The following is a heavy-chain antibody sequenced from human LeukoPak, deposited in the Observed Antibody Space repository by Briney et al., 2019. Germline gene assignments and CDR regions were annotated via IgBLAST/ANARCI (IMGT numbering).Heavy chain of an antibody. V-gene: IGHV4-31*03. Sequence: SENLSLTCTVSGGSISSGGYYWSWIRQHPGKGLEWIGYIYYSGSTYYNPSLKSRVTISVDTSKNQFSLKLSSVTAADTAVYYCARVKSVTMVRGVKTQSFDYWGQGTLVTVSS. CDR2: IYYSGST. D-gene: IGHD3-10*01. J-gene: IGHJ4*02. CDR1: GGSISSGGYY. CDR3: ARVKSVTMVRGVKTQSFDY.